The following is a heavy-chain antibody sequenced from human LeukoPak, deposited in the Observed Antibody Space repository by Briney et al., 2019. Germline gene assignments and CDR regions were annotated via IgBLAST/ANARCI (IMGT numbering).Heavy chain of an antibody. J-gene: IGHJ4*02. V-gene: IGHV1-69*13. Sequence: GAAVKVYCKASGGTFSSYAISWVRQAPGQGLEWMGGIIPMFGTTNYAQKFQGRVTITADESTSTAYMELSSLRSEDTAVYYCAREEAYCGGDCSANYWGQGTLFTVSS. CDR1: GGTFSSYA. CDR3: AREEAYCGGDCSANY. CDR2: IIPMFGTT. D-gene: IGHD2-21*02.